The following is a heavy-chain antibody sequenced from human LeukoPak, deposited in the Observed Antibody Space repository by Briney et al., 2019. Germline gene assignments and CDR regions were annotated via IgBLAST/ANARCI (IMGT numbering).Heavy chain of an antibody. CDR2: ISSSGSTI. D-gene: IGHD6-19*01. CDR3: VRAAVAGTRTYFDY. Sequence: QPGGSLRLSCAASGFTFSSYEMNWVRQAPGKGLEWVSYISSSGSTIYYADSVKGRFTISRDNAKNSLYLQMNSLRAEDTAVYYSVRAAVAGTRTYFDYWGQGTLVTVSS. V-gene: IGHV3-48*03. J-gene: IGHJ4*02. CDR1: GFTFSSYE.